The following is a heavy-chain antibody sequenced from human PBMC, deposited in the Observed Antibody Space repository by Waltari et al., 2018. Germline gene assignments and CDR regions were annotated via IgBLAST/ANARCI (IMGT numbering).Heavy chain of an antibody. D-gene: IGHD2-15*01. CDR3: ARDRRCSGGSCYLNWFDP. V-gene: IGHV1-69*10. CDR2: IIPILGIA. Sequence: QVQLVQSGAEVKKPGSSVKVSCKASGGTFSSYAISWVRQAPGQGLEWMGGIIPILGIANYAQKFQGRVTITADKSTSTAYMELSSLRSEDTAVYYCARDRRCSGGSCYLNWFDPWGQGTLVTVSS. CDR1: GGTFSSYA. J-gene: IGHJ5*02.